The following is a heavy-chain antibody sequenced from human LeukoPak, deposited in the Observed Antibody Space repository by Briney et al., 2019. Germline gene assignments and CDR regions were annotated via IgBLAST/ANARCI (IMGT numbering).Heavy chain of an antibody. J-gene: IGHJ5*02. CDR3: ASTKPYYGSGRGWFDP. D-gene: IGHD3-10*01. Sequence: SSETLSLTCTVSGGSISSYYWSWIRQPPGKGLEWTGYIYYSGSTNYNPSLKSRVTISVDTSKNQFSLKLSSVTAADTAVYYCASTKPYYGSGRGWFDPWGQGTLVTVSS. CDR1: GGSISSYY. CDR2: IYYSGST. V-gene: IGHV4-59*01.